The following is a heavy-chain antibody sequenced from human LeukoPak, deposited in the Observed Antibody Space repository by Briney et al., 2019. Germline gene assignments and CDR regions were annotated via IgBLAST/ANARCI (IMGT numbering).Heavy chain of an antibody. J-gene: IGHJ6*03. CDR2: IRYDGSNK. CDR3: AKDLLATIRYYYMEV. V-gene: IGHV3-30*02. Sequence: GGSLRLSCAASGFTFSSYGMHWVRQAPGKGLEWVAFIRYDGSNKYYADSVKGRFTISRDNSKNTLYLQMNSLRAEDTAVYYCAKDLLATIRYYYMEVWGKGTTVTVS. CDR1: GFTFSSYG. D-gene: IGHD5-12*01.